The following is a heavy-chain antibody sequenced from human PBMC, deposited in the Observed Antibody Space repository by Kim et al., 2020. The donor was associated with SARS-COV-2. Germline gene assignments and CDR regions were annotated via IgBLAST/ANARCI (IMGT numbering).Heavy chain of an antibody. Sequence: YADHVKGRYTIYRDNSKNTLYLQVSSLRAEDTAVYYCASYNWNSGGFDPWGQGTLVTVSS. D-gene: IGHD1-7*01. J-gene: IGHJ5*02. CDR3: ASYNWNSGGFDP. V-gene: IGHV3-30*15.